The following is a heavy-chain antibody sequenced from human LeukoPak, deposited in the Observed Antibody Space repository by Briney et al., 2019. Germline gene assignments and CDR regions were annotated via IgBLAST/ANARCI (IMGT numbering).Heavy chain of an antibody. V-gene: IGHV4-34*01. Sequence: SETLSLTCAVYGGSFSGYYWSWIRQPPGKGLEWIGEINHSGSTNYNPSLKSRVTISVDTSKNRFSLKLSSVTAADTAVYYCARADIVATIRSFDYWGQGTLVTVSS. CDR2: INHSGST. CDR1: GGSFSGYY. CDR3: ARADIVATIRSFDY. D-gene: IGHD5-12*01. J-gene: IGHJ4*02.